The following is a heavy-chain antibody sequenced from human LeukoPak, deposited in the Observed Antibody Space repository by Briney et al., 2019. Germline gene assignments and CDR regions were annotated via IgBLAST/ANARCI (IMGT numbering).Heavy chain of an antibody. D-gene: IGHD6-6*01. CDR1: GGPFSGYY. V-gene: IGHV4-34*01. J-gene: IGHJ4*02. CDR3: ARRGSMTGPPLL. CDR2: INHSGST. Sequence: SETLSLTCAVYGGPFSGYYWSWIRQPPGKGLEWIGEINHSGSTNYNPSLKSRVTISVDTSKNQFSLKLSSVTAADTAVYYCARRGSMTGPPLLWGQGTLVTVSS.